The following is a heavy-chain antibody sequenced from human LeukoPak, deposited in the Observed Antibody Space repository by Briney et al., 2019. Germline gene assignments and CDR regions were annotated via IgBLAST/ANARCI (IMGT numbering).Heavy chain of an antibody. CDR3: AKDGGSGWYVGSDY. J-gene: IGHJ4*02. D-gene: IGHD6-19*01. Sequence: GGSLRLSCAASGFTFSTYGMLWVRQAPGKGLEWVAVIWNDGGNKYYADSVKGRFTISRDNSKNTLYLQMNSLRAEDTAVYYCAKDGGSGWYVGSDYWGQGTLVTVSS. CDR2: IWNDGGNK. V-gene: IGHV3-33*06. CDR1: GFTFSTYG.